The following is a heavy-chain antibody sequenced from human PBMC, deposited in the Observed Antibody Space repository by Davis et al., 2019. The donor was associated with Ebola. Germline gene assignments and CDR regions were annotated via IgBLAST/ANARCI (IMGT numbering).Heavy chain of an antibody. CDR2: ISYDGSNK. CDR3: ARDPEYYYDSSGYYSFDY. D-gene: IGHD3-22*01. V-gene: IGHV3-30-3*01. J-gene: IGHJ4*02. Sequence: GESLKISCAASGFTFSSYAMHWVRQAPGKGLEWVAVISYDGSNKYYADSVKGRFTISRDNSKNTLYLQMNSLRAEDTAVYYCARDPEYYYDSSGYYSFDYWGQGTLVTVSS. CDR1: GFTFSSYA.